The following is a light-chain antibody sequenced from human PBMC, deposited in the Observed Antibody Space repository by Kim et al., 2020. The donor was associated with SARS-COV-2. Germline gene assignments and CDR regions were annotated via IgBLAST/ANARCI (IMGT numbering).Light chain of an antibody. Sequence: SPGDRATLSCRALQSVNSNLAWYQQKPGQAPRLLIYGASTRATGIPARFSGSVSRTEFTLTISTLQSEDFAIYYCQQYKNVPPLTFGGGTKVDIK. CDR3: QQYKNVPPLT. CDR1: QSVNSN. V-gene: IGKV3-15*01. J-gene: IGKJ4*01. CDR2: GAS.